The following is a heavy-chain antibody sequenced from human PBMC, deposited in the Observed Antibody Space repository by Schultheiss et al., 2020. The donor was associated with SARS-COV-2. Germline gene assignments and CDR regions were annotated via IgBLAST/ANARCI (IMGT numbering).Heavy chain of an antibody. CDR1: GFTFSSYA. CDR3: AKDSSWVPLLTGYGMDV. J-gene: IGHJ6*02. D-gene: IGHD6-13*01. V-gene: IGHV3-23*01. Sequence: GGSLRLSCAASGFTFSSYAMSWVRQAPGKGLEWVSAISGSGGSTYYADSVKGRFTISRDNSKNTLYLQMNSLRAEDTAVYYCAKDSSWVPLLTGYGMDVWGQGTTVTVSS. CDR2: ISGSGGST.